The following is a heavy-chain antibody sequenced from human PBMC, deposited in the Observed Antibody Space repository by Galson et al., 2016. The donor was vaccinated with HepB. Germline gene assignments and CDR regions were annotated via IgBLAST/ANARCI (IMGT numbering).Heavy chain of an antibody. CDR2: IKQDGSEK. CDR3: AREDIGGFDP. J-gene: IGHJ5*02. Sequence: SLRLSCAASGFSVSKFYLIWVRQAPGKRLEWVANIKQDGSEKDYVDSVKGRFTISRDNAKNSLYLQMNSLRAEDTAVYYCAREDIGGFDPWGQGTLVTVSS. CDR1: GFSVSKFY. V-gene: IGHV3-7*01. D-gene: IGHD3-16*01.